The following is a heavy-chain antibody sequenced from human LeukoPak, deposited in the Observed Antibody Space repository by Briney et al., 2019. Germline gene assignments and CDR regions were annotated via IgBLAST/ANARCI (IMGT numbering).Heavy chain of an antibody. CDR1: GFTFNNYV. V-gene: IGHV3-23*01. CDR3: AKYTTPYYFDY. Sequence: GGSLRLSCEGSGFTFNNYVMNWVRQAPGRGLEWVSGVSGRGSSTYYADSVKGRFTISRDNSQNTVYLQMKSLRAEDTAIYFCAKYTTPYYFDYWGQGILVTVSS. D-gene: IGHD1-1*01. CDR2: VSGRGSST. J-gene: IGHJ4*02.